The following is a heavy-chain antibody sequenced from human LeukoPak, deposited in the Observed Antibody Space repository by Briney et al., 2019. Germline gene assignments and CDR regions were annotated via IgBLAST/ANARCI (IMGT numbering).Heavy chain of an antibody. V-gene: IGHV4-30-2*01. J-gene: IGHJ5*02. CDR3: ARELWFVNAPGSWFDP. CDR2: IFHSGHS. D-gene: IGHD3-10*01. CDR1: GDSISSGDYS. Sequence: PSETLSPTCAVSGDSISSGDYSWSWIRQPSGKGLEWIGYIFHSGHSFYNPSLKSRITISVDKSKNQFSLRLTSVTAADTAVYYCARELWFVNAPGSWFDPWGQGTLVTVSS.